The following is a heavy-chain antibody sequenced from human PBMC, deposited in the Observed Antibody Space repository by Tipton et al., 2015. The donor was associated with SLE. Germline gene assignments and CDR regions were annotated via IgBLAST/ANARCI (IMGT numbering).Heavy chain of an antibody. CDR2: FAHSGNT. J-gene: IGHJ5*02. V-gene: IGHV4-38-2*01. Sequence: WVRQAPGKGLEWIGSFAHSGNTLYNPSLRSRVSISADTSKNEFSLRLTSVTAADTAVYYCARMRGGYNAHHWGQGILVTVSS. CDR3: ARMRGGYNAHH. D-gene: IGHD5-24*01.